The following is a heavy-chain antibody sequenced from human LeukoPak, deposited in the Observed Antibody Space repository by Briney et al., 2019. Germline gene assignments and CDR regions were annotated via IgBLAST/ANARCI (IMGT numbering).Heavy chain of an antibody. V-gene: IGHV1-2*02. D-gene: IGHD2-2*02. J-gene: IGHJ6*03. CDR2: INPNSGGT. Sequence: WASVKVSCKASGYTFTDYYMHWVRQAPGQGLEWMGWINPNSGGTNYAQKFQGRVTMTRDTSISTAYMELSRLRSEDTAVYYCARVAAEVVGVPGAIGFGWLRRDYYYMDVWGKGTTVTVSS. CDR1: GYTFTDYY. CDR3: ARVAAEVVGVPGAIGFGWLRRDYYYMDV.